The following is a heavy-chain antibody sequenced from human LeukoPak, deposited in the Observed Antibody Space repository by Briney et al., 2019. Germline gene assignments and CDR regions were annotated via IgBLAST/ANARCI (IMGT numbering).Heavy chain of an antibody. CDR2: IYPGDSDT. V-gene: IGHV5-51*01. J-gene: IGHJ4*02. CDR3: ARQYYYDSSGYYPFDY. CDR1: GYSFTSYW. D-gene: IGHD3-22*01. Sequence: HGESLKISCKGSGYSFTSYWIGWVRQMPGKGLEWMGIIYPGDSDTRYSPSFQGQVTISADKSISTAYLQWSSLKASDTAMYYCARQYYYDSSGYYPFDYWGQGTLVTVSS.